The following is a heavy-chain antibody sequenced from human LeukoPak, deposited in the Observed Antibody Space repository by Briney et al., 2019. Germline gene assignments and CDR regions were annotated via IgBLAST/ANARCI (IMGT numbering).Heavy chain of an antibody. V-gene: IGHV4-39*01. CDR2: IYYSGNT. J-gene: IGHJ1*01. Sequence: PSETLSLTCTVPGGSISSGSYYWAWIRQPPGKGLEWIGTIYYSGNTYYNPSLKSRVTISVDTSKNQFSLELRSVTAADTAVYYCARYGSGSYSDDHFQHWGQGTLVTVSS. CDR3: ARYGSGSYSDDHFQH. D-gene: IGHD3-10*01. CDR1: GGSISSGSYY.